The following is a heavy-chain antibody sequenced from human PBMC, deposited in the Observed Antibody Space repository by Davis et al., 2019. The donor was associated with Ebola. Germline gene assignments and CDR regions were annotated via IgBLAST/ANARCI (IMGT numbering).Heavy chain of an antibody. Sequence: ASVKVSCKASGYTFTNYGITWVRQAPGQGLEWMGWISAYNGNTNYAQNLQGRVTMTTDTSTSTAYMELRSLRSDDTAVYYCARVGLVGYSGYERALYYWGRGTLVTVSS. D-gene: IGHD5-12*01. CDR3: ARVGLVGYSGYERALYY. V-gene: IGHV1-18*01. J-gene: IGHJ4*02. CDR2: ISAYNGNT. CDR1: GYTFTNYG.